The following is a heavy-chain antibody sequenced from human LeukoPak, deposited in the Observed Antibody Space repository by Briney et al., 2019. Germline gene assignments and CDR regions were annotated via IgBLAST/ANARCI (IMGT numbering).Heavy chain of an antibody. Sequence: ASVKVSCKASGYTFTSYGISWVRQAPGQGLEWMGWMNPNSGNTSYAQKFQGRVTMTRNTSISTAYMELSSLRSEDTAVYYCATTGTTDRWGQGTMVTVSS. J-gene: IGHJ3*01. CDR3: ATTGTTDR. D-gene: IGHD1-7*01. CDR1: GYTFTSYG. CDR2: MNPNSGNT. V-gene: IGHV1-8*02.